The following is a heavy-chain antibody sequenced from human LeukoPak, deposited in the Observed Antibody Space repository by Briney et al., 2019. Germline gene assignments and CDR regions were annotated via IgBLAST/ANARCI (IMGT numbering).Heavy chain of an antibody. Sequence: GGSLRLSCAASAFTFSSYAMSWVRQAPGKGLEWVSVISGSGGSTYYADSVKGRFTISRDNSKNTLYLQMNSLRVEDTAVYYCAKHGHCSSISCSSDWFDPWGQGTLVTVSS. CDR3: AKHGHCSSISCSSDWFDP. J-gene: IGHJ5*02. D-gene: IGHD2-2*01. V-gene: IGHV3-23*01. CDR1: AFTFSSYA. CDR2: ISGSGGST.